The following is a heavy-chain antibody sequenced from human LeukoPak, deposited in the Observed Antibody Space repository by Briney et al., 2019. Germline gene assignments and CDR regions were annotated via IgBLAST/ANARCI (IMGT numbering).Heavy chain of an antibody. D-gene: IGHD5-12*01. CDR1: GYSFSNYN. CDR3: ASPYSGYEAAFDY. J-gene: IGHJ4*02. Sequence: ASVRISCKASGYSFSNYNLNWVRQAAGQGLEWLGWISPYNGNTNYGQTFQGRVTMTSDTSTSTAYMELRSLRSDDTGMYYCASPYSGYEAAFDYWGQGTLVTVSA. CDR2: ISPYNGNT. V-gene: IGHV1-18*01.